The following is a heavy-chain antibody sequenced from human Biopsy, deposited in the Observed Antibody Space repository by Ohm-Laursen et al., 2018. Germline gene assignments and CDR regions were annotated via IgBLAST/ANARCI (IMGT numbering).Heavy chain of an antibody. CDR2: IIPFFGTS. J-gene: IGHJ4*02. D-gene: IGHD1-1*01. Sequence: GASVKVSCKASGGTFNGYGINWVRQAPGQGLEWMGGIIPFFGTSDYAQTFQGRVTITADKSTSTSYMEVWRLRSDDTAVYYCAADINVWNVNYWGQGTQVIVSS. CDR3: AADINVWNVNY. CDR1: GGTFNGYG. V-gene: IGHV1-69*06.